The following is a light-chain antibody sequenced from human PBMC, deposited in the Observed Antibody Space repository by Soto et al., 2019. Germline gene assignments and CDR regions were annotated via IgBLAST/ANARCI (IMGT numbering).Light chain of an antibody. V-gene: IGKV1-5*03. CDR1: QSINIW. Sequence: DIQMTQSPSTLSASVGDRVTITCRASQSINIWLAWFQQKPGKAPKLLIYRASTLQSGVPSRFSGSGSETEFTLTINSLQPDDFATYFCQHYNVYPWACGQGTKVEI. J-gene: IGKJ1*01. CDR2: RAS. CDR3: QHYNVYPWA.